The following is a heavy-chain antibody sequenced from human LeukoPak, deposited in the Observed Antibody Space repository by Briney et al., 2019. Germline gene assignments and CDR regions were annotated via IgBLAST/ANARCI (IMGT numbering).Heavy chain of an antibody. Sequence: AETLSLTCTVSGGSISSSSYYWGWIRQPPGKGLDWRGSSYYNGGTYYNPSPKSRATISEVPSKNQFSLKLSSVTDADTAVYYCGRVGLPSNYYYYYMDVWGKGTTVSVSS. D-gene: IGHD3-16*01. J-gene: IGHJ6*03. CDR1: GGSISSSSYY. V-gene: IGHV4-39*07. CDR2: SYYNGGT. CDR3: GRVGLPSNYYYYYMDV.